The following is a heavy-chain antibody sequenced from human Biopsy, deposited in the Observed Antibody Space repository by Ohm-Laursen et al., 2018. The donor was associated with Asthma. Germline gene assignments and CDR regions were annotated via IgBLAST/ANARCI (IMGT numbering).Heavy chain of an antibody. J-gene: IGHJ6*02. Sequence: TPSLTCTVSYGSITSGGYYWTWIRQHPGKGLEWIGETNERGVTNNNPSLKSRVIISIDTYWNRVSLKLTSVTAADTAVYYCARGPELDVWGQGTTVTVSS. CDR2: TNERGVT. CDR1: YGSITSGGYY. CDR3: ARGPELDV. V-gene: IGHV4-31*03.